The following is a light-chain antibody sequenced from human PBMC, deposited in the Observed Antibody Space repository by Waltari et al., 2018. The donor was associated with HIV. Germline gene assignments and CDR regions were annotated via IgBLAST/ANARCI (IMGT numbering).Light chain of an antibody. CDR2: SNT. J-gene: IGLJ3*02. Sequence: QSVLTQPPSASGTPGQRVTISCSGSSSNIGSNTVNWYQQHPGTAPKLLLYSNTHRPSVFPDRFSGSKSGTSASLAISGLQSEDEADYYCAAWDGSLNGRVFGGGTKLTVL. CDR1: SSNIGSNT. CDR3: AAWDGSLNGRV. V-gene: IGLV1-44*01.